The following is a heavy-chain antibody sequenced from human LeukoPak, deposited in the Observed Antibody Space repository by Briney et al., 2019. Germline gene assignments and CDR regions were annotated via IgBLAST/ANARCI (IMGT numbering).Heavy chain of an antibody. D-gene: IGHD2-15*01. Sequence: GESLKISCAASGFTFSSYAMSWVRQAPGKGLEWVSAIGGSGGTTYYADSVKGRFTISRENPKNTLHLQMNSLRPDDTAVYYCAKAVVGGTVGDYWGQGTLVTVSS. CDR3: AKAVVGGTVGDY. J-gene: IGHJ4*02. CDR1: GFTFSSYA. CDR2: IGGSGGTT. V-gene: IGHV3-23*01.